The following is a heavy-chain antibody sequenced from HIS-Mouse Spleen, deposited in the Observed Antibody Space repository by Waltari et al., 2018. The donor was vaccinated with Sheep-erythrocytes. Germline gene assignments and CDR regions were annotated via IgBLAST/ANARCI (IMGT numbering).Heavy chain of an antibody. CDR3: ARLITMVRGVTWYFDL. V-gene: IGHV4-31*03. CDR1: GGSISSGGYY. D-gene: IGHD3-10*01. CDR2: IYYSGST. Sequence: QVQLQESGPGLVKPSQTLSLTCTVSGGSISSGGYYWSWIRQHPGKGLEWIGYIYYSGSTYYNPSLKSRVTISLDTSKNQFSLKLSSVTAADTAVYYCARLITMVRGVTWYFDLWGRGTLVTVSS. J-gene: IGHJ2*01.